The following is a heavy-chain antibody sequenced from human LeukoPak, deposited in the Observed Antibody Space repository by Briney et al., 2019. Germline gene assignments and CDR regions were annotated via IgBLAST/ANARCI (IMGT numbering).Heavy chain of an antibody. CDR1: GFTFNRYA. J-gene: IGHJ4*02. V-gene: IGHV3-23*01. D-gene: IGHD3-22*01. Sequence: GGSLRLSCAASGFTFNRYAMSWVRQAPGKGLEWVASITDSGESTFYADSVKGRFTISRDNSKNTLFLQMNNLRAEDTALFYCAKGRDSSGRSSDSWGQGTLVTVSS. CDR2: ITDSGEST. CDR3: AKGRDSSGRSSDS.